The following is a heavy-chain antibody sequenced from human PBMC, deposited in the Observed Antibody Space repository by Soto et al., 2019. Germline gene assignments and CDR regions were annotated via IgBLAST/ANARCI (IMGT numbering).Heavy chain of an antibody. V-gene: IGHV1-18*01. CDR3: ARDAFMGSYYSGGGWFDP. D-gene: IGHD1-26*01. CDR2: ISAYNGNT. CDR1: GYTFTSYG. Sequence: QVQLVQSGAEVKKPGASVKVSCKASGYTFTSYGISWVRQAPGQGLEWMGWISAYNGNTNYAQKLQGRVTMTTDTATSTAYMELRSLRSDDTAVYYCARDAFMGSYYSGGGWFDPWGQGTLVTVSS. J-gene: IGHJ5*02.